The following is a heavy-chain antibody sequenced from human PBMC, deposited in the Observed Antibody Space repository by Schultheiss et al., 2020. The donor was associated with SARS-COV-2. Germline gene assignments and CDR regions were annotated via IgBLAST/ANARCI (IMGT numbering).Heavy chain of an antibody. V-gene: IGHV4-31*03. J-gene: IGHJ4*02. CDR1: GGSISSGGYY. Sequence: LRLSCTVSGGSISSGGYYWSWIRQHPGKGLEWIGYIYYSGSTYYNPSLKSRVTISVDTSKNQFSLKLSSVTAADTAMYYCARELEWLANWGQGTLVTVSS. D-gene: IGHD3-3*01. CDR2: IYYSGST. CDR3: ARELEWLAN.